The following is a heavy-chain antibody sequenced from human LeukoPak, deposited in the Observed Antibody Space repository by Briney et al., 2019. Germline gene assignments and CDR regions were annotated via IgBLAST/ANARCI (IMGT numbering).Heavy chain of an antibody. Sequence: GGSLRLSSAASGFTFSSYGMHWVRQAPGKGLEWVAFIRYDGSNKYYADSVKGRFTISRDNSKNTLYLQMNSLRAEDTAVYYCASALRGVVVPAANYYYYMDVWGKGTTVTVSS. CDR3: ASALRGVVVPAANYYYYMDV. J-gene: IGHJ6*03. D-gene: IGHD2-2*01. CDR2: IRYDGSNK. V-gene: IGHV3-30*02. CDR1: GFTFSSYG.